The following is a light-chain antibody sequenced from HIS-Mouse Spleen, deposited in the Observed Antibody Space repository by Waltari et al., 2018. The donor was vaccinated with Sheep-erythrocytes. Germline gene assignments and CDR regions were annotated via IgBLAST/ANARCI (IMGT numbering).Light chain of an antibody. V-gene: IGLV2-23*03. Sequence: QSALTQPASVSGSPRQSITIPCTGTSSHVGSCNLVPWYQQHTGKAPKLMIYEGSKRPSGVSNRFSGSKSGNTASLTISGLQAEDEADYYCCSYAGSSTFVVFGGGTKLTVL. J-gene: IGLJ2*01. CDR1: SSHVGSCNL. CDR2: EGS. CDR3: CSYAGSSTFVV.